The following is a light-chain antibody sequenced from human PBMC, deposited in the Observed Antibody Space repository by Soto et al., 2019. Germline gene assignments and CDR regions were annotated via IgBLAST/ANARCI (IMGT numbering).Light chain of an antibody. CDR3: QQYNSYPLT. Sequence: TQSPGTLSASVGDRVTITCRASQSISSWLAWYQQKPGKAPKLLIHKASSLESGVPSRFSGSGSGTEFTLTISSLQPDDFATYYCQQYNSYPLTFGGGTKVDI. CDR1: QSISSW. V-gene: IGKV1-5*03. CDR2: KAS. J-gene: IGKJ4*01.